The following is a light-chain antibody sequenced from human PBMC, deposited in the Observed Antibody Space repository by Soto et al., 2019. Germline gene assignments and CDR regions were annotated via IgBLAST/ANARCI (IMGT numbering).Light chain of an antibody. CDR2: GAS. V-gene: IGKV3-20*01. Sequence: EIVLTQSPGTLSLSPGERATLSCRASQSVSSNYLAWYQQKPGQAPRLLIYGASSSATGSPDRFSGSGSGTDFTITISRLEPEDFAVYYCQHYGRSAYTFGQGTTLEIK. CDR3: QHYGRSAYT. CDR1: QSVSSNY. J-gene: IGKJ2*01.